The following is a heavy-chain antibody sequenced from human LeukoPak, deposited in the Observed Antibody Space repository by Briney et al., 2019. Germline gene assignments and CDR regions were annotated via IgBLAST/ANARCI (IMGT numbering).Heavy chain of an antibody. CDR3: ARLGGSSANFDY. CDR1: GFTFSTYE. J-gene: IGHJ4*02. V-gene: IGHV3-48*03. D-gene: IGHD2-15*01. Sequence: PGGSLRLSCAASGFTFSTYEMTSVRQAPGKGLEWVSYISSSGNVIYYADSVKGRFTFSRDNAKNSLYLQMNSLRAEDTAVYYCARLGGSSANFDYWGQGTLVTVSS. CDR2: ISSSGNVI.